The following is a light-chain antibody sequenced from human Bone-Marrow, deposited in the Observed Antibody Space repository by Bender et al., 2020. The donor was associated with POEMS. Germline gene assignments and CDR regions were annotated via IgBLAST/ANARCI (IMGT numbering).Light chain of an antibody. J-gene: IGLJ1*01. CDR3: SSFTSSNTYV. Sequence: QSALTQPASVSGSPGQSITISCTGTSSDVGSYNLVSWYQQHPGQAPKVMIYEVSKRPSGVSNRFSGSKSGNTASLTISGLQAEDEADYYCSSFTSSNTYVFGTGTKVTVL. CDR1: SSDVGSYNL. CDR2: EVS. V-gene: IGLV2-14*02.